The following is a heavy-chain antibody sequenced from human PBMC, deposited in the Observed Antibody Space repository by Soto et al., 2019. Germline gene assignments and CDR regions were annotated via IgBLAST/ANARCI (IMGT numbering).Heavy chain of an antibody. D-gene: IGHD2-15*01. J-gene: IGHJ4*02. CDR2: INYRGTT. CDR1: GGSINSGDSY. Sequence: QVQLRESGPRLVRPSQTLSLTCTVSGGSINSGDSYWNWIRQHPEKGLEWIGYINYRGTTFYNPSLKSRIIISVDTSKNQFSLELSSVTAADTAVYYCARDAPGVAPYWGQGTPVTVSS. V-gene: IGHV4-31*03. CDR3: ARDAPGVAPY.